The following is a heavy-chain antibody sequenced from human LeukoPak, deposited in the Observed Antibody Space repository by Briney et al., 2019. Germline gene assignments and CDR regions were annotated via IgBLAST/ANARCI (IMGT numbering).Heavy chain of an antibody. CDR1: GGSISSYY. CDR2: IYTSGST. J-gene: IGHJ6*03. V-gene: IGHV4-4*07. Sequence: SETLSLTCTVSGGSISSYYWSWIRQPAGKGLEWIGRIYTSGSTNYNPSLKSRVTMSVDTSKNQFSLNLRSVTAADTAVYYCARGPPKDYSWNYSYMDVWGKGTTVTVSS. D-gene: IGHD4-11*01. CDR3: ARGPPKDYSWNYSYMDV.